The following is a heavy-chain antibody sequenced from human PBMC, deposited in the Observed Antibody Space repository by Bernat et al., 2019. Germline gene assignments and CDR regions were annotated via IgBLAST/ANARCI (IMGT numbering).Heavy chain of an antibody. J-gene: IGHJ4*02. Sequence: EVQLVESGGGLVQPGGSLRLSCAASGFTFSSYWMHWVRQAPGKGLVWVSRINSDGSSTSYADSVKGRFTISRDNAKNTLYLQMNSLRAEDTAVYYCARDSDFWSGYFVVDYWGQGTLVTVSS. D-gene: IGHD3-3*01. V-gene: IGHV3-74*01. CDR2: INSDGSST. CDR1: GFTFSSYW. CDR3: ARDSDFWSGYFVVDY.